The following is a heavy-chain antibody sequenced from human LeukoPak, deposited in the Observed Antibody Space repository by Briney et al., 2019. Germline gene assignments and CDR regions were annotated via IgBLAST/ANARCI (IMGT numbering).Heavy chain of an antibody. J-gene: IGHJ4*02. D-gene: IGHD5-12*01. CDR3: ATRGYSGYDVDC. CDR1: GGTFSSYA. Sequence: SVKVSCKASGGTFSSYAISWVRQAPGQGLEWMGGIIPIFGTANYAQKFQGRVTITTDESTSTAYMELSSLRSEDTAVYYCATRGYSGYDVDCWGQGTLVTVSS. CDR2: IIPIFGTA. V-gene: IGHV1-69*05.